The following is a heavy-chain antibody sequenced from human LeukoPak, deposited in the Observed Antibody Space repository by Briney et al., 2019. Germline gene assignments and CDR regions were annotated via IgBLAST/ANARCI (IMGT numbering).Heavy chain of an antibody. CDR3: ARGAYSSGWAYFDH. Sequence: GGSLRLSCAASGFTFSSYWMSWVRQAPGKGLEWVANIKQDGSEKYYVDSVKGRFTISRDNAKNSLYLHMDSLRAEDTAVYYCARGAYSSGWAYFDHWGQGTLVTVSS. CDR2: IKQDGSEK. V-gene: IGHV3-7*01. J-gene: IGHJ4*02. CDR1: GFTFSSYW. D-gene: IGHD6-19*01.